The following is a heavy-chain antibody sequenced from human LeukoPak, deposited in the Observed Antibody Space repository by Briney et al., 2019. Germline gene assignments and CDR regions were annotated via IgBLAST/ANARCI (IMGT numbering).Heavy chain of an antibody. Sequence: GGSLRLSCTVSGFSVSDNSMSWVRQAPGKGLEWVSFIYSGTTHYSDSVKGRFTISRDNSKNTLYLQMNSLRAEDTAVYYCARAWSRVGAFDIWGQGTVVTVFS. CDR1: GFSVSDNS. V-gene: IGHV3-53*01. CDR2: IYSGTT. CDR3: ARAWSRVGAFDI. D-gene: IGHD2-8*02. J-gene: IGHJ3*02.